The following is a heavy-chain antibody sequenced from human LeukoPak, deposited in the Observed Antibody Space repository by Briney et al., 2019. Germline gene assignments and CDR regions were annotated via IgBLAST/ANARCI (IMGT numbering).Heavy chain of an antibody. V-gene: IGHV1-69*05. Sequence: SVKVSCKASGGTFSSYAISWVRQAPGQGLEWMGGIIPIFGTANYAQKFQGRVTITTDESTSTAYMELSSLRSEDTAVYYCARGARSGSWYSPFDYWGQGTLVTVSS. J-gene: IGHJ4*02. CDR3: ARGARSGSWYSPFDY. CDR2: IIPIFGTA. D-gene: IGHD6-13*01. CDR1: GGTFSSYA.